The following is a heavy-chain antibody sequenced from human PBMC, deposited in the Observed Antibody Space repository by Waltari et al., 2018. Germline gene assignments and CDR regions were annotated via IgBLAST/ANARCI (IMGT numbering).Heavy chain of an antibody. V-gene: IGHV4-59*11. CDR2: IYYSGST. D-gene: IGHD2-21*02. J-gene: IGHJ4*02. CDR3: ARDTQTAFDY. Sequence: QVQLQESGPGLVKPSETLSLTCTVSGGSISSHYWSWIRQPPGKGLEWIGYIYYSGSTNYIPSLKSRVTISVDTSKNQFSLKLSSVTAADTAVYYCARDTQTAFDYWGQGTLVTVSS. CDR1: GGSISSHY.